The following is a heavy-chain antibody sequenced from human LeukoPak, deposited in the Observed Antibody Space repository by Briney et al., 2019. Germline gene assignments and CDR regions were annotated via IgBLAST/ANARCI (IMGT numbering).Heavy chain of an antibody. D-gene: IGHD2-21*01. Sequence: SETLSLTCAVYGGSFSGYYWSWIRQPPGKGLEWIEEINHSGSTNYNPSLKGRVTISVDTSKNQFSLKLSSVTAADTAVYYCARLSLRGFVDYWGQGTLVTVSS. CDR3: ARLSLRGFVDY. CDR2: INHSGST. CDR1: GGSFSGYY. V-gene: IGHV4-34*01. J-gene: IGHJ4*02.